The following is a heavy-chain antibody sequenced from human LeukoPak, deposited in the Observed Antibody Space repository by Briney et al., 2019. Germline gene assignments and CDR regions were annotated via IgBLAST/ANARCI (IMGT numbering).Heavy chain of an antibody. J-gene: IGHJ4*02. D-gene: IGHD3-16*01. CDR3: ARDEVTSGGGLES. CDR1: GFALNPKL. Sequence: GGSLRLSCAASGFALNPKLMHWVGQAPGQGLEWMSVIYRGGCTYYADSVEGPFTISRDNSKNTLYLYMKSLRAEDTAVYYCARDEVTSGGGLESWGQGALVIVSS. V-gene: IGHV3-53*01. CDR2: IYRGGCT.